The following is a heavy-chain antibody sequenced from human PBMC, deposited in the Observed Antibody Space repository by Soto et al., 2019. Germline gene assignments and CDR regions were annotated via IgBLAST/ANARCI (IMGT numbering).Heavy chain of an antibody. CDR2: ISGSVGST. CDR1: GFTFSSYA. CDR3: AKDRRDIYGKPNNCFDP. Sequence: PGGSLRLSCAASGFTFSSYAMSWVRQAPGKGLEWVSAISGSVGSTYYADSVKGRFTISRDNSKNTLYLQMNSLRPEDTAIYYCAKDRRDIYGKPNNCFDPWGQGTLVTVSS. V-gene: IGHV3-23*01. D-gene: IGHD5-18*01. J-gene: IGHJ5*02.